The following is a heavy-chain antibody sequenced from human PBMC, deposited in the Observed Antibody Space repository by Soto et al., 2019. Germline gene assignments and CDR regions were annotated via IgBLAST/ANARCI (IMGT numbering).Heavy chain of an antibody. CDR2: IIPIFGTA. V-gene: IGHV1-69*01. CDR1: GGTFSSYA. D-gene: IGHD1-1*01. J-gene: IGHJ4*02. CDR3: ATRDDGPPSSELEPVNDKLDY. Sequence: QVQLVQSGAEVKKPGSSVKVSCKASGGTFSSYAISWVRQAPGQGLEWMGGIIPIFGTANYAQKFQGRVTITADESTSTAYMELSSLRSEDTAVYYCATRDDGPPSSELEPVNDKLDYWGQGTLVTISS.